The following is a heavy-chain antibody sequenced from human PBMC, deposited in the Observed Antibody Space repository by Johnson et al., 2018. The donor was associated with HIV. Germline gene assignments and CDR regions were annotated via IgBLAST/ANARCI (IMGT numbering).Heavy chain of an antibody. CDR2: INEDGSEE. V-gene: IGHV3-7*05. CDR1: GFSFSSYW. Sequence: EVQLVESGGDLVQPGGSLRLSCVASGFSFSSYWMSWVRQAPGKGLQWVANINEDGSEEYYVDSVEGRLTISRDNAKNSLYLQIDNMRVDDTAVYYCARDGVYSSPWDAFDIWGQGTMVTVSS. D-gene: IGHD6-13*01. J-gene: IGHJ3*02. CDR3: ARDGVYSSPWDAFDI.